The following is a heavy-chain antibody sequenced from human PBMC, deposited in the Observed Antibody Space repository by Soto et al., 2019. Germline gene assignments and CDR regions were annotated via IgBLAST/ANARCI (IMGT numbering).Heavy chain of an antibody. J-gene: IGHJ5*02. CDR1: GGTFSSYA. Sequence: SVKVSCKASGGTFSSYAISWVRQAPGQGLEWMGGIIPIFGTANYAQKFQGRVTITADGSTSTAYMELSSLRSEDTAVYYCARDSDIVVVPAAMGNWFDPWGQGTLVTVSS. V-gene: IGHV1-69*13. D-gene: IGHD2-2*01. CDR3: ARDSDIVVVPAAMGNWFDP. CDR2: IIPIFGTA.